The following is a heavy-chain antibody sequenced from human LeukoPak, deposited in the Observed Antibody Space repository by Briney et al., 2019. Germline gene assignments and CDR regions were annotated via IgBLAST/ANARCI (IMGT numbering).Heavy chain of an antibody. Sequence: GGSLRLSCAASGFTVSSNHMSWVRQAPGKGLEWVSAIYSGGLTYYADSVGGRFTISRDNSKNTLYLQMNSLRAEDTAMYYCARGSVNPGLFDYWGQGTLVTVSS. CDR3: ARGSVNPGLFDY. V-gene: IGHV3-53*01. J-gene: IGHJ4*02. CDR1: GFTVSSNH. D-gene: IGHD1-14*01. CDR2: IYSGGLT.